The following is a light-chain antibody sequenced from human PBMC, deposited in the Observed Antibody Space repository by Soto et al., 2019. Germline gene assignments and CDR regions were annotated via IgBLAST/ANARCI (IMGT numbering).Light chain of an antibody. V-gene: IGKV3-20*01. J-gene: IGKJ5*01. CDR3: QQYGSSPPYT. CDR2: GAS. Sequence: EIVFTQSPGTLSLSPGERDTLSCRASQSVSSSYLAWYQQKPGQAPRLLIYGASSRATGIPDRFSGSGSGTDFTLTISRLEPEDFAVYYCQQYGSSPPYTFGQGTRLEIK. CDR1: QSVSSSY.